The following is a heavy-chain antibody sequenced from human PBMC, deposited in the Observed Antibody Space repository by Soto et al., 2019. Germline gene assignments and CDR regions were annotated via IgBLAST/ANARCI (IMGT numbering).Heavy chain of an antibody. CDR2: IDWADDK. CDR3: SRAVGGFAYGYPDY. CDR1: GFSLSTTGMC. D-gene: IGHD5-18*01. V-gene: IGHV2-70*01. J-gene: IGHJ4*02. Sequence: SGPTLVNPTQTLTLTCTFSGFSLSTTGMCVSWIRQPPGKALEWLALIDWADDKYYSTSLKTRLTISKDTSKNQVVLTMTNVEPVDTATYFCSRAVGGFAYGYPDYWGQGTLVTVSS.